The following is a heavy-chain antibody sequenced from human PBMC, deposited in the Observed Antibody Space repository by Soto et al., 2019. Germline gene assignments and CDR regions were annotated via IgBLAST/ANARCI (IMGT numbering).Heavy chain of an antibody. D-gene: IGHD3-22*01. CDR3: ARHPYDSSGYYHNWFDP. CDR2: IDPSDSYT. V-gene: IGHV5-10-1*01. CDR1: GYSFTRYW. Sequence: PGESLKISCKGSGYSFTRYWIYWVRQMPGKGLEWMGRIDPSDSYTNYSPSFQGHVTISADKSISTAYLQWSSLKASDTAMYYCARHPYDSSGYYHNWFDPWGQGTLVTAS. J-gene: IGHJ5*02.